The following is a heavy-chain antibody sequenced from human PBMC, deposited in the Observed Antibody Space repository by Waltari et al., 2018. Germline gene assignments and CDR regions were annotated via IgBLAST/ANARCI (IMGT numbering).Heavy chain of an antibody. Sequence: QTQLVQSGAEVKKPGASVKVSCKAAGYRLSDYHIHWVRQAPGQGPEWMGLVFPDTGGTNYAQKFQGRVTMTRDTSITTAYLELSRLRSDDTAIYYCARDFWSAGSRWGQGTLVTVSS. CDR1: GYRLSDYH. V-gene: IGHV1-2*02. J-gene: IGHJ4*02. CDR3: ARDFWSAGSR. CDR2: VFPDTGGT. D-gene: IGHD3-3*01.